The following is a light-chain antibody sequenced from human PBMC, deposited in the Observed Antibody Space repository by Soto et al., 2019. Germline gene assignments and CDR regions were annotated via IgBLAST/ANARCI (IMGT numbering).Light chain of an antibody. CDR2: GAS. Sequence: IVLTQSPGTLSLYTGERATLSCRASQSVSSSYLAWYQQKPGQAPRLLIYGASSRATGIPDRFSGSGSGTDFTLTISRLEPEDFEVYYCQQYGSSPQTFGQGTKV. CDR3: QQYGSSPQT. CDR1: QSVSSSY. J-gene: IGKJ1*01. V-gene: IGKV3-20*01.